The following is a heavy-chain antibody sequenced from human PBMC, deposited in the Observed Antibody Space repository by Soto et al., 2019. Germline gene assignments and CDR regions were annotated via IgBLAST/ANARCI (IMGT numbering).Heavy chain of an antibody. CDR2: IDWDDDK. J-gene: IGHJ3*02. CDR3: ARKITIFGVDAFDI. D-gene: IGHD3-3*01. CDR1: GLSLSTSGMC. V-gene: IGHV2-70*01. Sequence: SGPTLVNPTQTLTLTCTFSGLSLSTSGMCVSWIRQPPGKALEWLALIDWDDDKYYSTSLKTRLTISKDTSKNQVVLTMTNMDPVDTSTYYCARKITIFGVDAFDIWGQGTMVTVSS.